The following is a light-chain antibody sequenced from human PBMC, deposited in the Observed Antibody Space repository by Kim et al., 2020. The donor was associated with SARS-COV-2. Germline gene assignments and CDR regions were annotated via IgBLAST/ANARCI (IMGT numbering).Light chain of an antibody. CDR1: RGGVGGYNY. CDR3: SSFTISSTVV. J-gene: IGLJ2*01. CDR2: GVS. V-gene: IGLV2-14*04. Sequence: QSITISGTGTRGGVGGYNYVAWCQQHPGKAPKLMINGVSQRPSGVSNRFSGSKSGNTASLTISSLQAEDEADYYCSSFTISSTVVFGGGTKLTVL.